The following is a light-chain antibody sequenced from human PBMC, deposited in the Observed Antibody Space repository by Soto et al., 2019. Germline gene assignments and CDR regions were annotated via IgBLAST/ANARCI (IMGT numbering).Light chain of an antibody. CDR3: QQYYTGPYT. J-gene: IGKJ2*01. CDR1: QSVLYSSNNKNY. V-gene: IGKV4-1*01. Sequence: DIVMAQSPDSLTVSLGERATINCKSSQSVLYSSNNKNYLAWYQQKPGQPPRLLIYWASTRESGVPDRFSGSGSGTDFTLTISSRQAEDMAVYYCQQYYTGPYTFGQGTKLEMK. CDR2: WAS.